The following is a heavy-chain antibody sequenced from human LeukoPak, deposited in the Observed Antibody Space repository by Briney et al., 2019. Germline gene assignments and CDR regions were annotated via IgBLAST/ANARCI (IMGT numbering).Heavy chain of an antibody. CDR2: IYSGGST. CDR3: ARVFTWGVYGSGSYYNVPDI. V-gene: IGHV3-66*01. J-gene: IGHJ3*02. Sequence: PGGSLRLSCAASGFTVSSNYMSWVRQAPGKGLEWVSVIYSGGSTYYADSVKGRFTISRDNSKNTLYLQMNSLRAEDTAVYYCARVFTWGVYGSGSYYNVPDIWGQGTMVTVSS. D-gene: IGHD3-10*01. CDR1: GFTVSSNY.